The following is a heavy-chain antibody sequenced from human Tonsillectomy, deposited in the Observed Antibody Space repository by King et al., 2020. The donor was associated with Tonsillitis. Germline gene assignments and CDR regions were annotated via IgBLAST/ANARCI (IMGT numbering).Heavy chain of an antibody. CDR1: GASISGGDYY. CDR3: GRYEGGVFDP. D-gene: IGHD2-15*01. Sequence: QLQESGPGLVKPSQTLSLTCTVSGASISGGDYYWSWFRQHPGKDLEWIGYIYYSGNTYYNPSLKSRLTISVYTSSNQFSLKLISVTAADTAVYSCGRYEGGVFDPWGQGTLVTVSS. J-gene: IGHJ5*02. V-gene: IGHV4-31*03. CDR2: IYYSGNT.